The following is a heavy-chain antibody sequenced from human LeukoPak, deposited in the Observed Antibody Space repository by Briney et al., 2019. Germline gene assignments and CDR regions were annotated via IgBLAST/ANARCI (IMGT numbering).Heavy chain of an antibody. CDR2: IRQDGSEK. V-gene: IGHV3-7*01. Sequence: GGSLRLSCAASEFTFSAYRMNWVRQAPGKGLEWVANIRQDGSEKYYVDSVKGRFTISRDNAENPLYLQMNSLRAEDTAAYYCARDRYYYDSSALYAFDIWGQGTMVTVSS. D-gene: IGHD3-22*01. J-gene: IGHJ3*02. CDR3: ARDRYYYDSSALYAFDI. CDR1: EFTFSAYR.